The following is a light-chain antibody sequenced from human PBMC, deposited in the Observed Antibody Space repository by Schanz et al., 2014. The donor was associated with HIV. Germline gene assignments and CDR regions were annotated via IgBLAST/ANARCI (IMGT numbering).Light chain of an antibody. CDR1: SNDVGAYDY. J-gene: IGLJ2*01. Sequence: QSALTQPPSASGSPGQSVTISCTGTSNDVGAYDYVSWYQRHPGKAPKVMIYEVSQRPSGVPDRFSGSKSGNTASLTVSGLQAEDEADYYCSSYAGSSSLIFGGGTKLTVL. V-gene: IGLV2-8*01. CDR3: SSYAGSSSLI. CDR2: EVS.